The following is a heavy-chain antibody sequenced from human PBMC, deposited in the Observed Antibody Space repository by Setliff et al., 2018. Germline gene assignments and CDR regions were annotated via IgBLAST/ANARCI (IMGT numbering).Heavy chain of an antibody. Sequence: LSLTCTVSGGSISSYYWSWIRQSAERGLEWIGHIYTSGTTDYSPSFKSRVSISADTSKNLVSLKLHSVTAADTAVYYCTKEYVVISFVANTHSHYGMDVWGQGTTVT. CDR2: IYTSGTT. V-gene: IGHV4-4*07. D-gene: IGHD2-21*01. CDR3: TKEYVVISFVANTHSHYGMDV. CDR1: GGSISSYY. J-gene: IGHJ6*02.